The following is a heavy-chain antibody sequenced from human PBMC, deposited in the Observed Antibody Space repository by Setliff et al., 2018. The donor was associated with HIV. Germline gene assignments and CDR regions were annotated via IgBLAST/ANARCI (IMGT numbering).Heavy chain of an antibody. D-gene: IGHD4-17*01. CDR1: GGSFSGYY. V-gene: IGHV4-34*01. CDR2: INHGGTT. Sequence: SETLSLTCAVYGGSFSGYYWSWIRQPPGKGLEWIGEINHGGTTNYNPSLKSRVTMSVDTSKKHLSLKVTSTTAADTAVYYCVRPRGDYGDDGMFFGLWGQGTLVTVSS. CDR3: VRPRGDYGDDGMFFGL. J-gene: IGHJ1*01.